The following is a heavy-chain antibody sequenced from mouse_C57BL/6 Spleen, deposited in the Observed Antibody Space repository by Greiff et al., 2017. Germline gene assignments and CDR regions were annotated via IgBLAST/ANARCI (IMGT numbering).Heavy chain of an antibody. CDR2: IDPSDSYT. V-gene: IGHV1-50*01. Sequence: QVHVKQPGAELVKPGASVKLSCKASGYTFTSYWMQWVKQRPGQGLEWIGEIDPSDSYTNYNQKFKGKATLTVDTSSSTAYMQLSSLTSEDSAVYYCAIPGTPAMDYWGQGTSVTVSS. CDR1: GYTFTSYW. J-gene: IGHJ4*01. CDR3: AIPGTPAMDY. D-gene: IGHD4-1*01.